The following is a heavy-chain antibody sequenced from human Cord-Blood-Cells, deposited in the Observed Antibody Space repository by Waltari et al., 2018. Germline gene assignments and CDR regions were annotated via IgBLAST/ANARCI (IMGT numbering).Heavy chain of an antibody. D-gene: IGHD3-10*01. J-gene: IGHJ2*01. V-gene: IGHV4-39*01. Sequence: QLQLQESGPGLVKPSETLSLTCTVSGGSISSSSYYWGWIRQPPGKGLEWIGSIYYSGSTDYNQSLKSRFTISVDTSKNQFSLKLSSVTAADAAVYYCASSFGSGSYYWYFDLWGRGTLVTVSS. CDR1: GGSISSSSYY. CDR2: IYYSGST. CDR3: ASSFGSGSYYWYFDL.